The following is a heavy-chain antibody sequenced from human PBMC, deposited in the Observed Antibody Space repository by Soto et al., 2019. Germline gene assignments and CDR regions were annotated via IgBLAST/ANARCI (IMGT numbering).Heavy chain of an antibody. CDR3: ARDLVQPLCDY. D-gene: IGHD6-13*01. Sequence: QVQLVQSGAEVKKPGASVKVSCKASGYTFTSYGISWVRQAPGQGLEWMGWISAYNGNKKYAHKLQGRVSMTTDTSTSTPYMELRTLRPGDTAVYYCARDLVQPLCDYRGQGTLVTVSS. J-gene: IGHJ4*02. CDR2: ISAYNGNK. V-gene: IGHV1-18*01. CDR1: GYTFTSYG.